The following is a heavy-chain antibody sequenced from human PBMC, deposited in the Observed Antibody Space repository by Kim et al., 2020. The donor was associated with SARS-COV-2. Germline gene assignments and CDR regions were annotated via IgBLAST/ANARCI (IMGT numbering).Heavy chain of an antibody. J-gene: IGHJ2*01. CDR3: ARMRKSGYSYGSGYWYFDL. Sequence: ASVKVSCKASGYTFTSYAMNWVRQAPGQGLEWMGWINTNTGNPTYAQGFTGRFVFSLDTSVSTAYLQISSLKAEDTAVYYCARMRKSGYSYGSGYWYFDLWGRGTLVTVSS. CDR1: GYTFTSYA. V-gene: IGHV7-4-1*02. D-gene: IGHD5-18*01. CDR2: INTNTGNP.